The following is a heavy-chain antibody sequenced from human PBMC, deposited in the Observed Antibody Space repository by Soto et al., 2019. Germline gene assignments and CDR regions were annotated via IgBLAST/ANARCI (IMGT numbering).Heavy chain of an antibody. CDR3: SPFIGAYRD. D-gene: IGHD3-10*01. J-gene: IGHJ4*02. CDR1: GVNFTDAC. Sequence: PGGSLRLSRVASGVNFTDACMKWIPAALGKGLEWVGRINSKTDGGTTHYAAPVKGRFTISTDESNNTVYLQMDSLKSEDTAIYYCSPFIGAYRDWGPGTLVTVSS. V-gene: IGHV3-15*07. CDR2: INSKTDGGTT.